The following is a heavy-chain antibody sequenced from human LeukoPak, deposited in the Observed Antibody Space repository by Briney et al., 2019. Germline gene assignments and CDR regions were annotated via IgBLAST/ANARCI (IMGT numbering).Heavy chain of an antibody. D-gene: IGHD2-15*01. V-gene: IGHV4-34*01. CDR3: APDLRRDCSGGSCPSSMDV. J-gene: IGHJ6*02. CDR1: GGSFSGYY. Sequence: SETLSLTCAVYGGSFSGYYWSWIRQPPGKGLEWIGEINHSGSTNYNPSLKSRVTISVDTSKNQFSLKLSSVTAADTAVYYCAPDLRRDCSGGSCPSSMDVWGQGTTVTVSS. CDR2: INHSGST.